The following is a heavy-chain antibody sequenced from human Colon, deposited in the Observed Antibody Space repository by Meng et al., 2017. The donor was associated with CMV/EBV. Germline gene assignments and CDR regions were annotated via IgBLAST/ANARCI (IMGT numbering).Heavy chain of an antibody. J-gene: IGHJ4*02. D-gene: IGHD2/OR15-2a*01. CDR3: ARGEGGVVIVPPAY. Sequence: SETLSLTCTVSGGSISSSSYYWGWIRQPPGKGLEWIGSIYYSGSTYYNPSLKSRVTLSTDTSKNQFSLRLSSVTAADTAVYYCARGEGGVVIVPPAYWGQGTLVTVSS. CDR1: GGSISSSSYY. CDR2: IYYSGST. V-gene: IGHV4-39*07.